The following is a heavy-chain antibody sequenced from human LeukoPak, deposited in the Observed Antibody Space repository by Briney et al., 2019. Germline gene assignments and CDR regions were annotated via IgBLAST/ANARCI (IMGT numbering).Heavy chain of an antibody. CDR2: ISSSSSCI. J-gene: IGHJ4*02. V-gene: IGHV3-21*01. D-gene: IGHD4-17*01. Sequence: GGSLRLSCAASGFTFSSYTMNWVRQAPGKGLDWVSAISSSSSCIYYADSVKGRFTISRDNAKKSLYLQMNSLRAEDTAVYYFARDLGGYGDYGTNFDYWGQGTLVTVSS. CDR3: ARDLGGYGDYGTNFDY. CDR1: GFTFSSYT.